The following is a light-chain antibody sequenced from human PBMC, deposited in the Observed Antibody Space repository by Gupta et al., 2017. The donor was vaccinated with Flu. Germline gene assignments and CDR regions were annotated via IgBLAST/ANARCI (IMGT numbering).Light chain of an antibody. CDR2: WAS. V-gene: IGKV4-1*01. CDR1: QSGLWNSNNWNY. Sequence: SLGERATISCKSSQSGLWNSNNWNYLAWYQQKPGQPPKVLIYWASTRESGVPDRFSGSGSGADFTLTINNLQAEDVAVYYCQQDDATPITFGGGTKVEVK. J-gene: IGKJ4*01. CDR3: QQDDATPIT.